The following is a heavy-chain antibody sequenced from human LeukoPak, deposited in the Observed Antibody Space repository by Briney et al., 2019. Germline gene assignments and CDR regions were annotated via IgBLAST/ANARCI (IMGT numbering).Heavy chain of an antibody. Sequence: PSETLSLTCTVSGVSISSSSYYWGWLRQPPGKGLEWIGSIYYSGSTYYNPSLKSRVTISVDTSKNQFSLKLSSVTAADTAVYYCARQEDYYGSGSHLDYWGQGTLVTVSS. V-gene: IGHV4-39*07. D-gene: IGHD3-10*01. CDR1: GVSISSSSYY. J-gene: IGHJ4*02. CDR3: ARQEDYYGSGSHLDY. CDR2: IYYSGST.